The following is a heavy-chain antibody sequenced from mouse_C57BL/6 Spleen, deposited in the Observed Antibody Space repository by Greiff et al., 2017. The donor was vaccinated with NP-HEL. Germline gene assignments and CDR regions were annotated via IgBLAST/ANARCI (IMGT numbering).Heavy chain of an antibody. CDR1: GYTFTDYY. J-gene: IGHJ2*01. CDR2: INPNNGGT. CDR3: ARYGYDYDGSFDY. D-gene: IGHD2-4*01. V-gene: IGHV1-26*01. Sequence: EVQLHQSGPELVKPGASVKISCKASGYTFTDYYMNWVKQSHGKSLEWIGDINPNNGGTSYNQKFKGKATLTVDKSSSTAYMELRSLTSEDSAVYYCARYGYDYDGSFDYWGQGTTLTVSS.